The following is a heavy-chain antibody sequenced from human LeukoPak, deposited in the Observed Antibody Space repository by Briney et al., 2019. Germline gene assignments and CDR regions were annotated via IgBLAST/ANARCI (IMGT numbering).Heavy chain of an antibody. D-gene: IGHD3-22*01. CDR3: AKPDYYDSSGLNYFDY. CDR2: ISGSGGST. Sequence: GGSLRLSCAASGFTFSSYAMSWVRQAPGKGLEWVSAISGSGGSTYYADSVKGRFTISRDNSKNTLYLQMNSLRAEDTAVYYCAKPDYYDSSGLNYFDYWGQGTLVTVSS. CDR1: GFTFSSYA. V-gene: IGHV3-23*01. J-gene: IGHJ4*02.